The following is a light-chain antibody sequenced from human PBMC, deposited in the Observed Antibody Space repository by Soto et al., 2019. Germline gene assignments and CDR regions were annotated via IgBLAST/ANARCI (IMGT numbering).Light chain of an antibody. CDR2: DTT. CDR3: FLSYNVLFF. V-gene: IGLV7-46*01. CDR1: TGAVTNGHY. Sequence: QAVVTQEPSLTVSPGGTVTLTCGSSTGAVTNGHYPYWFQQKPGQAPRTLIYDTTNRHSWTPARFSGSLLGGKAALTLSGAQPEDGAKYSCFLSYNVLFFLGTGTKVTAL. J-gene: IGLJ1*01.